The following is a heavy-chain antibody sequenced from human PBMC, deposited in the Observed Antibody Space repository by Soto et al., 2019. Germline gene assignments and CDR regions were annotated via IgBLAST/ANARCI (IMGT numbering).Heavy chain of an antibody. V-gene: IGHV3-48*01. CDR1: GFAFSRYA. Sequence: GSLRLSCAASGFAFSRYAMNWVRQAPGKGLEWVSYSSSSSSTIYYADSVKGRFSISRDNAKNSLYLQMNSLRADDTAVYYCARDGRYDSSGYHDYWGQGTQVTVSS. J-gene: IGHJ4*02. D-gene: IGHD3-22*01. CDR2: SSSSSSTI. CDR3: ARDGRYDSSGYHDY.